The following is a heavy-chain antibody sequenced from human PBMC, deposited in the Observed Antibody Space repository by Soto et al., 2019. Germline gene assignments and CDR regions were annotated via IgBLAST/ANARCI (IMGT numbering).Heavy chain of an antibody. CDR3: ARLTMLRGVHAYSYGMDV. CDR1: GGSFSGYY. J-gene: IGHJ6*02. CDR2: INHSGST. Sequence: SETLSLTCAVYGGSFSGYYWSWIRQPPGKGLEWIGEINHSGSTNYNPSLKSRVTISVDTSKNQFSLKLSSVTAADTAVYYCARLTMLRGVHAYSYGMDVWGQGTTVTVSS. V-gene: IGHV4-34*01. D-gene: IGHD3-10*01.